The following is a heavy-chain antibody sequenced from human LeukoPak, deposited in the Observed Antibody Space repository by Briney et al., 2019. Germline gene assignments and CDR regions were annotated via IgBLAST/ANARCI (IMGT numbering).Heavy chain of an antibody. CDR3: ARGPGYSSSWYRGYYFDY. J-gene: IGHJ4*02. CDR1: GFTFSSYA. Sequence: SGGSLRLSCAASGFTFSSYAMHWVRQAPGRGLEWVAVISYDGSNKYYADSVKGRFTISRDNAKNSLYLQMNSLRAEDTAVYYCARGPGYSSSWYRGYYFDYWGQGTLVTVSS. D-gene: IGHD6-13*01. V-gene: IGHV3-30-3*01. CDR2: ISYDGSNK.